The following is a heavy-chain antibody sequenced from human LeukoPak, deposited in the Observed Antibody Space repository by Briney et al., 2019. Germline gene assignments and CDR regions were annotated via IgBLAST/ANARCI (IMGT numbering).Heavy chain of an antibody. Sequence: GGSLRLSCAASGFTVSSNYLSWIRQAPGKGLEWVSVLYSGGSTYYADSVRGRFSISRDNSKNTLYLQMNSLRAEDTAVYYCTRRYYHDSSGYYYGDYWGQGTLVTVSS. CDR2: LYSGGST. J-gene: IGHJ4*02. CDR3: TRRYYHDSSGYYYGDY. V-gene: IGHV3-53*01. CDR1: GFTVSSNY. D-gene: IGHD3-22*01.